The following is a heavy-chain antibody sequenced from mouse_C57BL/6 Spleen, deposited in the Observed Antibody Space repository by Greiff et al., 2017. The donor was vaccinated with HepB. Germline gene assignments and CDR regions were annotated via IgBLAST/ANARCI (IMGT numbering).Heavy chain of an antibody. Sequence: QVQLQQPGAELVMPGASVKLSCKASGYTFTSYWMHWVKQRPGQGLEWIGEIDPSDSYTNYNQKFKGKSTLTVDKSSSTAYMQLSSLTSEDSAVYYCARRGYYYGSSRYYAMDYWGQGTSVTVSA. J-gene: IGHJ4*01. CDR1: GYTFTSYW. D-gene: IGHD1-1*01. CDR2: IDPSDSYT. CDR3: ARRGYYYGSSRYYAMDY. V-gene: IGHV1-69*01.